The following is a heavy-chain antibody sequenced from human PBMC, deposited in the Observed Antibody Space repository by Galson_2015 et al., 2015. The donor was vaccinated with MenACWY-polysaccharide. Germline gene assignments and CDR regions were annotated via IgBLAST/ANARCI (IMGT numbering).Heavy chain of an antibody. CDR2: IKSKYDGETT. V-gene: IGHV3-15*01. Sequence: SLRLSCAGSGFIFSNAWMNWVRQAPGRGLEWVGRIKSKYDGETTDYAAPVKGRFSVSRDDSKNTVYLQMNRLKTEDTAMYFCAAGGYYIGYWGQGTLVTVSS. J-gene: IGHJ4*02. CDR3: AAGGYYIGY. CDR1: GFIFSNAW.